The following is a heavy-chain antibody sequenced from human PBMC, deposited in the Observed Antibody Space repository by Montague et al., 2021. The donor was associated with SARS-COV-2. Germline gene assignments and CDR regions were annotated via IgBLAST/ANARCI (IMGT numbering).Heavy chain of an antibody. CDR2: IYHSGNT. D-gene: IGHD2-2*01. V-gene: IGHV4-4*02. CDR3: ARRGVVVIPAVVEYYYGMDV. CDR1: GGSISSSNW. Sequence: SESLSLTCAVSGGSISSSNWWSWVRQPPGKGLEWIGEIYHSGNTNYNPSLKSRVTITVDKSKNQFSLKLSSVTAADTAVYYCARRGVVVIPAVVEYYYGMDVWGQGTTVTVSS. J-gene: IGHJ6*02.